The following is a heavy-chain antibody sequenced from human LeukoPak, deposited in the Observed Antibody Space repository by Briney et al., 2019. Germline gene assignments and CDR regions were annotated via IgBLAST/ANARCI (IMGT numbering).Heavy chain of an antibody. CDR1: GGTFSSYA. V-gene: IGHV1-69*04. D-gene: IGHD2-2*01. Sequence: EASVKVSCKASGGTFSSYAISWVRPAPGQGLEWMGRIIPILGIANYAQKFQGRVTMTTDTSTSTAYMELRSLRSDDTAVYYCARVPIVVVPAAISFWFDPWGQGTLVTVSS. CDR3: ARVPIVVVPAAISFWFDP. J-gene: IGHJ5*02. CDR2: IIPILGIA.